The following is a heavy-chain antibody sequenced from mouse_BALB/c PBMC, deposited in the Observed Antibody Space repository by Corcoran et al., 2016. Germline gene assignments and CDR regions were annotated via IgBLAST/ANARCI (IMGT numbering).Heavy chain of an antibody. CDR1: GYTFTNYG. D-gene: IGHD2-4*01. J-gene: IGHJ3*01. CDR3: ARNDYDRWFAY. Sequence: QIQLVQSGPELKKPGETVKISCKASGYTFTNYGMNWVKQAPGKGLKWMGWINTYTGEPTYADDFKGRFAFSLETSASTAYLQINNLKNEDTATHFCARNDYDRWFAYWGQGTLVTVSA. V-gene: IGHV9-3-1*01. CDR2: INTYTGEP.